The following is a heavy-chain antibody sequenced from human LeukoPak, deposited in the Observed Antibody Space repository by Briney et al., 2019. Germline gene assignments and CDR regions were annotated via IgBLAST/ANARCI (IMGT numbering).Heavy chain of an antibody. CDR3: AKDKGYVYKIHYYIDV. V-gene: IGHV3-9*01. CDR1: GFTFDDYA. CDR2: ISWDSGTI. Sequence: GGSLRLSCAASGFTFDDYAMHWARQPPGKGLEWVSGISWDSGTIGYADSVKGRFTISRDNVKNSLYLQMNSLRDEDTALYYCAKDKGYVYKIHYYIDVWGKGTTVTV. J-gene: IGHJ6*03. D-gene: IGHD5-24*01.